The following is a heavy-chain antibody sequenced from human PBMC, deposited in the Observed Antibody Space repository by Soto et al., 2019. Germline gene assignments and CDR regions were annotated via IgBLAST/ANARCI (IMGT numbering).Heavy chain of an antibody. CDR1: GFTFSSYA. D-gene: IGHD3-10*01. V-gene: IGHV3-30-3*01. Sequence: GGSLRLSCAASGFTFSSYAMHWVRQAPGKGLEWVAVISYDGSNKYYADSVKGRFTISRDNSKNTLYLQMNSLRAEDTAVYYCASEITEVTYYYGSGSYRGAFDIWGQGTMVTVSS. J-gene: IGHJ3*02. CDR3: ASEITEVTYYYGSGSYRGAFDI. CDR2: ISYDGSNK.